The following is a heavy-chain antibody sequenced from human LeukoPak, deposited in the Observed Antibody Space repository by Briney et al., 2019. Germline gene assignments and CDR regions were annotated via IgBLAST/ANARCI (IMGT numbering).Heavy chain of an antibody. CDR3: AILSSGWYYFDY. Sequence: GESLKISCKGSGYSFINYWIGWVGQMPGKGLEWMAIIYPGDSDTKDSPSFQGQVTISADKSITPAFLQWSSLKASDTAMYYCAILSSGWYYFDYWGQGTLVTVSS. CDR1: GYSFINYW. J-gene: IGHJ4*02. V-gene: IGHV5-51*01. D-gene: IGHD6-19*01. CDR2: IYPGDSDT.